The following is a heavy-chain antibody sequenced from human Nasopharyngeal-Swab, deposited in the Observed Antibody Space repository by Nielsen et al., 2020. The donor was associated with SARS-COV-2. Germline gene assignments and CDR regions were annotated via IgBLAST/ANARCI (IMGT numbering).Heavy chain of an antibody. CDR3: TRDVGTDVATATTTDSDAFNI. CDR2: ISSSGDYI. CDR1: GFTFNIYT. J-gene: IGHJ3*02. V-gene: IGHV3-21*06. D-gene: IGHD5-18*01. Sequence: GGSLRLSCAASGFTFNIYTMNWVRQAPGKGLEWVSAISSSGDYIYYAASVKGRFTISRDNAKNSLYLQMNSLRAEDTAIYYCTRDVGTDVATATTTDSDAFNIWGQGTMVIVSS.